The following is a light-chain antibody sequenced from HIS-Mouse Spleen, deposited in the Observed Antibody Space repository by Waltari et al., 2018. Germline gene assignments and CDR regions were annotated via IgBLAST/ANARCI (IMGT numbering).Light chain of an antibody. J-gene: IGLJ2*01. V-gene: IGLV3-19*01. CDR1: SLRSYY. CDR2: GQN. Sequence: SSELTQDPAVSVALGQTVRITCQGDSLRSYYASWYQQKPRQAPVLVIYGQNNRPSAIPDRFSGSSSGNTASLTITGAQAEDEADYYCNSRDSSGNHVVFGGGTKLTVL. CDR3: NSRDSSGNHVV.